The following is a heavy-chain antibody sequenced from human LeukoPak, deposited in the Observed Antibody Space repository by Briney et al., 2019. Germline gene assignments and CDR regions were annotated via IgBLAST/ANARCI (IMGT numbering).Heavy chain of an antibody. CDR3: ARLTYGPPHEEKITGWFDP. CDR2: INPNSGGT. J-gene: IGHJ5*02. D-gene: IGHD3-10*01. V-gene: IGHV1-2*02. CDR1: GYTFTGYY. Sequence: ASVKVSCKASGYTFTGYYMHWVRQAPGQGLEWMGWINPNSGGTNYAQKFQGRVTMTRDTSISTAYMELSRLRSDDTAVYYCARLTYGPPHEEKITGWFDPWGQGTMVTVSS.